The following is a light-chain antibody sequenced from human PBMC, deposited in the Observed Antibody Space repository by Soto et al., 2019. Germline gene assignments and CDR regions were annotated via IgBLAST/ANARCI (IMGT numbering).Light chain of an antibody. CDR3: TSYPSTTTKV. Sequence: QSALTQPASVSGSPGQSITISCTGTSSDVGGFNSVSWYQLRPGTAPKLILYDVVDRPSGVSYRFSGSKSGNTASLTISGLRAAEEADNFCTSYPSTTTKVFGGGTKLTVL. CDR1: SSDVGGFNS. V-gene: IGLV2-14*03. CDR2: DVV. J-gene: IGLJ2*01.